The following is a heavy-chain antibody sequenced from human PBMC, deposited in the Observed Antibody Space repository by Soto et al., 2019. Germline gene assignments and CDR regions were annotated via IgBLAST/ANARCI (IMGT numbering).Heavy chain of an antibody. CDR3: ARDTYYYDSSGAPRGAFDI. V-gene: IGHV4-31*03. CDR1: GGSISSGGYY. J-gene: IGHJ3*02. CDR2: IYYSGST. Sequence: SETLSLTCTDSGGSISSGGYYWSWIRQHPGKGLEWIGYIYYSGSTYYNPSLKSRVTISVDTSKNQFSLKLSSVTAADTAVYYCARDTYYYDSSGAPRGAFDIWGQGTMVTVSS. D-gene: IGHD3-22*01.